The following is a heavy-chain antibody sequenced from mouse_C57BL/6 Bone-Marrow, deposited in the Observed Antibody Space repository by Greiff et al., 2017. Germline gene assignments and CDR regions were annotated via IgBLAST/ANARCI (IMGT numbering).Heavy chain of an antibody. Sequence: VQLQQPGAELVMPGASVKLSCKASGYTFTSYWMHWVKQRPGQGLEWIGDIYPGSGSTNYNEKFKSKATLTVDTSSSTAYMQLSSLTSEDSAVYYCAREQLRLRFFAYWGQGTLVTVSA. CDR2: IYPGSGST. CDR1: GYTFTSYW. V-gene: IGHV1-55*01. D-gene: IGHD3-2*02. J-gene: IGHJ3*01. CDR3: AREQLRLRFFAY.